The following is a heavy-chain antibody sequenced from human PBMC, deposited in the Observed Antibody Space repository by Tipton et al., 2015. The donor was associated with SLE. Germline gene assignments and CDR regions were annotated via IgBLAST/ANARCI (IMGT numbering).Heavy chain of an antibody. J-gene: IGHJ5*02. Sequence: TLSLTCAVDGGSFSAYYWNWLRQPPGEGLEGIGSIYYSGSTYYNPSLKSRVTISVDTSKNQFSLRLSSVTAADTAVYYCARHDTNYGRNWFDPWGQGTLVTVSS. CDR3: ARHDTNYGRNWFDP. CDR1: GGSFSAYY. CDR2: IYYSGST. V-gene: IGHV4-34*01. D-gene: IGHD2-8*01.